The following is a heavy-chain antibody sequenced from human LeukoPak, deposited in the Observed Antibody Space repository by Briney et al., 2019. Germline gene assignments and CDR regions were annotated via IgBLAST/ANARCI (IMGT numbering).Heavy chain of an antibody. J-gene: IGHJ5*02. Sequence: ASVKVSCKASGYTFTSYGISWVRQAPGQGLEWMGWISAYNGNTNYAQKLQGRVTMTTDTSTSTACMELRSLRSDDTAVYYCARDRGSSSSGWFDPWGQGTLVTVSS. CDR3: ARDRGSSSSGWFDP. CDR2: ISAYNGNT. CDR1: GYTFTSYG. D-gene: IGHD6-13*01. V-gene: IGHV1-18*01.